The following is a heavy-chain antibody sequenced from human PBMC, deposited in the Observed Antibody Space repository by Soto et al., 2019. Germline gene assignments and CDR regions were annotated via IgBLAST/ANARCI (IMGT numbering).Heavy chain of an antibody. CDR1: GFTFSSYA. CDR2: ISSDGSNK. V-gene: IGHV3-30-3*01. CDR3: ARDGMGDCSITTCYPGYYYYGMDV. D-gene: IGHD2-2*01. Sequence: PGGSLRLSCAASGFTFSSYAMHWVRQAPGKGLEWVAVISSDGSNKYYADSVKGRFTISRDNSKNTLYLQMNSLRAEDTAVYYCARDGMGDCSITTCYPGYYYYGMDVWGQGTTVTVSS. J-gene: IGHJ6*02.